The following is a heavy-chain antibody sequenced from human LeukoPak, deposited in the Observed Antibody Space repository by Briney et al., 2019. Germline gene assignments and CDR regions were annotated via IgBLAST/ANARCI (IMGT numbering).Heavy chain of an antibody. CDR2: VSDSGSDT. Sequence: GGSLRLSCAASGFTFSNHGMSWVRQASGKGLEGVSAVSDSGSDTYYADSVKGRFTVSRDNSKNTLYLQMNSLRAEDTAVYYCAKRVPYSSSSVYFDNWGQGTLVTVSS. D-gene: IGHD6-6*01. V-gene: IGHV3-23*01. CDR3: AKRVPYSSSSVYFDN. J-gene: IGHJ4*02. CDR1: GFTFSNHG.